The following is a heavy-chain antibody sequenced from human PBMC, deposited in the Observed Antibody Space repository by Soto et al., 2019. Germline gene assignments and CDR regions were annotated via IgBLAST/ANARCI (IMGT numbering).Heavy chain of an antibody. CDR1: GFTVSSHY. J-gene: IGHJ4*02. Sequence: EVQLEESGGGLVQPGGSLSRSCVVSGFTVSSHYLSWVRQAPGKGLVWVSVIYSGGSTYYADSVKGRFTISRHPSKNTWYPQMTRVRAEDTALNYCARGGNPDYFWGQGTLVTVSS. CDR2: IYSGGST. D-gene: IGHD3-3*01. CDR3: ARGGNPDYF. V-gene: IGHV3-53*04.